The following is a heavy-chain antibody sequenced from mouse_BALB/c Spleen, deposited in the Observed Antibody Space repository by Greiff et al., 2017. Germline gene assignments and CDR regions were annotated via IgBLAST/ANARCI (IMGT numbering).Heavy chain of an antibody. D-gene: IGHD1-1*01. V-gene: IGHV1-69*01. CDR3: ARSYCVSSPSYWYFDV. CDR1: GYTFPDYW. J-gene: IGHJ1*01. Sequence: VPLQQPGAELVMPGASVKMSCKASGYTFPDYWMHWVKQRPGQGLEWIGAIDTSDSYTSYNQKFKGKATLTVDKSSSTAYMQLSSLTSEDSAVYCCARSYCVSSPSYWYFDVWGAGGAVTVSS. CDR2: IDTSDSYT.